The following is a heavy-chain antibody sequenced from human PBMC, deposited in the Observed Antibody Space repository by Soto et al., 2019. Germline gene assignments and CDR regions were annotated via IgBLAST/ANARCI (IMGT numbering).Heavy chain of an antibody. Sequence: GSLRLSCAASGFTFDDYIMHWVRQAPGKGLEWVSLISWDGGSTYYADSVKGRFTISRDNSRNSLFLQMNSLRTEDTAFYYCAKDLKEYSYGYGLDYWGQGTLVTVSS. CDR2: ISWDGGST. CDR1: GFTFDDYI. J-gene: IGHJ4*02. D-gene: IGHD5-18*01. V-gene: IGHV3-43*01. CDR3: AKDLKEYSYGYGLDY.